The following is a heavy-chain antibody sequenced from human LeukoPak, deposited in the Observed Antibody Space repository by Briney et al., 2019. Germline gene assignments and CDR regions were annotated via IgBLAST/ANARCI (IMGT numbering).Heavy chain of an antibody. D-gene: IGHD6-6*01. V-gene: IGHV3-21*01. Sequence: PGGSLRLSCAGSGFPFSTYTMNWVRQAPGKGLEWVSSIGSSSSHIYYAGSVKGRFTASRDNAKNSLYLQMNSLRAEDTAVYYCARSRFLQLVSNSWGQGTLVTVSS. CDR3: ARSRFLQLVSNS. J-gene: IGHJ5*02. CDR2: IGSSSSHI. CDR1: GFPFSTYT.